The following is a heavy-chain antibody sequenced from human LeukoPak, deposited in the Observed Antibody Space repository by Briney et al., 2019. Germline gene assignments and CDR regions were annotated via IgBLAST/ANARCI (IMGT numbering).Heavy chain of an antibody. CDR1: GFTFRNYA. CDR2: IGSSGSST. Sequence: GSLRLSCAASGFTFRNYAMSWVRQAPGKGLEWVSAIGSSGSSTNYADSVKGRFTISRDNSKDTLYLQMNSLRAEDTAVYYCAKRERERISWYFFDYWGQGTLVTVSS. J-gene: IGHJ4*02. CDR3: AKRERERISWYFFDY. V-gene: IGHV3-23*01. D-gene: IGHD6-13*01.